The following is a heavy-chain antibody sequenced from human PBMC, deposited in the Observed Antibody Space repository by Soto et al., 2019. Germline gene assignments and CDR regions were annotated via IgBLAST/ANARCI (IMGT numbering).Heavy chain of an antibody. Sequence: PSETLSLTCTVSGCSIISYYWSWIRQPPGKGLEWIGYIYYSGSTNYNPSLKSRVTISVDKSKNQFSLKLSSVTAADTAVYYCARGGAGEGDYWGQGTLVTVSS. J-gene: IGHJ4*02. D-gene: IGHD7-27*01. CDR3: ARGGAGEGDY. CDR1: GCSIISYY. CDR2: IYYSGST. V-gene: IGHV4-59*12.